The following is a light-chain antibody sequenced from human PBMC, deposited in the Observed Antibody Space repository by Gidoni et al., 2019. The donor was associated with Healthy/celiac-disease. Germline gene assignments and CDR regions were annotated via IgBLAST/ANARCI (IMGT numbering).Light chain of an antibody. CDR2: AAS. V-gene: IGKV1-5*01. Sequence: DMQMTQSPSSLSASVGDRVTITCRASQSISSYLHWYQQKPGKAPKLLIYAASSLESGVPSRFSGSGSGTEFTLTLSSLQPDDFATYYCQQYYSLALTFGRGTKLEIQ. CDR1: QSISSY. J-gene: IGKJ4*01. CDR3: QQYYSLALT.